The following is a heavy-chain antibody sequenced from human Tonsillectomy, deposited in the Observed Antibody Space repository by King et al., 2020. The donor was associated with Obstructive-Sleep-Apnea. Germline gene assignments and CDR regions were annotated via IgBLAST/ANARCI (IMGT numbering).Heavy chain of an antibody. J-gene: IGHJ6*02. D-gene: IGHD5-24*01. Sequence: VQLVQSGAEVKKPGASVKVSCKASGYTFTNYGITWVRQAPGQGPEWMGWISAYNGNTNYAQKLQGRVTMTTDTSTSTAYMELRSLRSDDTAVYYCARVGCGYNLDFYYGMDVWGQGTTVTVSS. V-gene: IGHV1-18*01. CDR3: ARVGCGYNLDFYYGMDV. CDR1: GYTFTNYG. CDR2: ISAYNGNT.